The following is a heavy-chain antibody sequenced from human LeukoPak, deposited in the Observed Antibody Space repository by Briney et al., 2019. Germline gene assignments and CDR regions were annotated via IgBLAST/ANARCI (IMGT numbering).Heavy chain of an antibody. CDR3: ARNYPREPVDY. V-gene: IGHV3-48*03. CDR2: ISSSGSTI. CDR1: EFTFSSYE. D-gene: IGHD1-26*01. Sequence: GGSLRLSCAASEFTFSSYEMNWVRQAPGKGLEWVSYISSSGSTIYYADSVKGRFTISRDNAKNSLYLQMNSLRAEDTAVYYCARNYPREPVDYWGQGTLVTVSS. J-gene: IGHJ4*02.